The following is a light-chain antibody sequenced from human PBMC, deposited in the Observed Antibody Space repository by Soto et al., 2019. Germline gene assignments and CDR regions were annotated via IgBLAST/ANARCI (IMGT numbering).Light chain of an antibody. V-gene: IGKV3-20*01. CDR1: QSVSSSY. CDR2: GAS. Sequence: ELGLTQSPGTLSLSPGERATLSCRASQSVSSSYLAWYQQKPVQAPRLLIYGASSRATGIPDRFSGSGSGTSFTLTISRLEPEDFAVYYCQQYGSSPLVTFGPGTKVDIK. J-gene: IGKJ3*01. CDR3: QQYGSSPLVT.